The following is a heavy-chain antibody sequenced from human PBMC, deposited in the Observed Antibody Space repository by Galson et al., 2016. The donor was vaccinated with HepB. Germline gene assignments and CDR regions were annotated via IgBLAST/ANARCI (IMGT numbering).Heavy chain of an antibody. CDR1: GFTFSSYW. CDR2: INSDGSST. D-gene: IGHD3-22*01. Sequence: SLRLSCAAPGFTFSSYWMHWVRQAPGKGLVWVSRINSDGSSTRYADSVKGRCTLSRDNAKNTLYLQLNSLRVEDTAVYYCARGTQSYYDSSGYGVFGSGTSFDYWGQGTLVTVSS. J-gene: IGHJ4*02. CDR3: ARGTQSYYDSSGYGVFGSGTSFDY. V-gene: IGHV3-74*01.